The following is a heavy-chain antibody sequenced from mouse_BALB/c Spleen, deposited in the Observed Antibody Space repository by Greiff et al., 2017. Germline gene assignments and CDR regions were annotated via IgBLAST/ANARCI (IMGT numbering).Heavy chain of an antibody. CDR3: ARANWDTDYFDY. Sequence: EVQLQESGPGLVKPSQSLSLTCSVTGYSITSGYYWNWNRQFPGNKLEWMGYISYDGSNNYNPSLKNRISITRDTSKNQFFLKLNSVTTEDTATYFCARANWDTDYFDYWGQGTTLTVSS. V-gene: IGHV3-6*02. D-gene: IGHD4-1*02. CDR2: ISYDGSN. CDR1: GYSITSGYY. J-gene: IGHJ2*01.